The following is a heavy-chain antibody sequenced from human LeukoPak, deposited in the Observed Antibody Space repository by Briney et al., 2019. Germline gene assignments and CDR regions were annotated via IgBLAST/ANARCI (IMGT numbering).Heavy chain of an antibody. CDR3: ATQPLNWNYGYAFDI. V-gene: IGHV3-23*01. D-gene: IGHD1-7*01. CDR1: GFTFSSYA. CDR2: ISGSGGST. J-gene: IGHJ3*02. Sequence: GGSLRLSCAASGFTFSSYAMSWVRQAPGKGLEWVSAISGSGGSTYYADSVKGRFTISRDNSKNTLYLQMNSLRAEDTAVYYCATQPLNWNYGYAFDIWGQGTMVTVSS.